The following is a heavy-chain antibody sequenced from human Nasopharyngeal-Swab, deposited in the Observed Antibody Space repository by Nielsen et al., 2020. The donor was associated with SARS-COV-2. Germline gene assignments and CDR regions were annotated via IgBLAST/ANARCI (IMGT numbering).Heavy chain of an antibody. D-gene: IGHD3-9*01. CDR2: VSGSGADT. V-gene: IGHV3-23*01. CDR1: GFTFASYA. Sequence: GVLKISCAASGFTFASYAMNWVRQTPGKGLEWVSAVSGSGADTYYADSVKGRFTISRDNSKNTIYLHMNSLRAEDTAVYYCAKDLTGYYAPLDQWGQGTLVTVSS. CDR3: AKDLTGYYAPLDQ. J-gene: IGHJ4*02.